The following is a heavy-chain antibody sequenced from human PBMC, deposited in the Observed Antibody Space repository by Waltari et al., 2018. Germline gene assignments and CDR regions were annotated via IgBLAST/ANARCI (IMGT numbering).Heavy chain of an antibody. CDR3: ARDPAITAPSDY. Sequence: EVQLVESGGGVVKPGGSLRLSCAASGFTFSSYSMNWVRQAPGKGLEWVSSISGSSTYIYYADSVKGRFTISRDNAKKSLYLQMNSLRAEDTAVYYCARDPAITAPSDYWGQGTLVTVSS. D-gene: IGHD1-20*01. CDR1: GFTFSSYS. V-gene: IGHV3-21*01. J-gene: IGHJ4*02. CDR2: ISGSSTYI.